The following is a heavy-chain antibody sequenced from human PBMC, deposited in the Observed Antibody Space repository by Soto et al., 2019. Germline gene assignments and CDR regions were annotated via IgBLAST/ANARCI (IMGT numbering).Heavy chain of an antibody. Sequence: ASVKVSCKASGYTFASYAISWMRQATGQGLEWMGWMNPNSGNTGYAQKFQGRVTMTRNTSISTAYMELSSLRSEDTAVYYCARERTVAGNDYWGQGTLVTVSS. CDR2: MNPNSGNT. CDR1: GYTFASYA. J-gene: IGHJ4*02. CDR3: ARERTVAGNDY. D-gene: IGHD6-19*01. V-gene: IGHV1-8*02.